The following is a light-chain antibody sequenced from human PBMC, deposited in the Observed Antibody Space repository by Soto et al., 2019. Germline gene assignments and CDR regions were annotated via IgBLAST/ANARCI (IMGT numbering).Light chain of an antibody. CDR3: QSADSRGTYSVI. Sequence: SYELTQSPSVSASPGQTARITCSGDALPRQYVYWYQQRPGQAPMLVISKDSEMPSGIPERFSGSSSGTTATLTISGVQAEDEADYYCQSADSRGTYSVIFGGGTKLTVL. CDR2: KDS. J-gene: IGLJ2*01. V-gene: IGLV3-25*03. CDR1: ALPRQY.